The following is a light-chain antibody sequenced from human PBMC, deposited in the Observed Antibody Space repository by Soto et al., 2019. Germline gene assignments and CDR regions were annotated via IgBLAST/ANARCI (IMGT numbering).Light chain of an antibody. Sequence: DIQMTQSPSPLSASVGHSVTITCRASQTISNWLAWYQQKPGKAPNLLIYDASSLQSGVPSRFSGRGSGTEFTLTISSLQPDDFSTYYCQQYNTYPWTFGQGTKVEV. V-gene: IGKV1-5*01. CDR1: QTISNW. CDR2: DAS. J-gene: IGKJ1*01. CDR3: QQYNTYPWT.